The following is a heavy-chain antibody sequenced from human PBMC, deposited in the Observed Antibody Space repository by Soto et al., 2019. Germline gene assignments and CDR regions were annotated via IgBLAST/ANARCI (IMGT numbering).Heavy chain of an antibody. D-gene: IGHD1-26*01. J-gene: IGHJ5*02. V-gene: IGHV1-69*14. CDR3: VRYGAIPSYPDH. CDR1: GSTFSSYA. Sequence: QVQLVQSGAEVRQPGSSVKVSCKTSGSTFSSYAINWVRQAPGQGLEWMGGMVPTVDTSTYAQKFQGRVTITSNKFTNIVHMKLSSLNSADNVGYEGVRYGAIPSYPDHWGQGTLVTVSS. CDR2: MVPTVDTS.